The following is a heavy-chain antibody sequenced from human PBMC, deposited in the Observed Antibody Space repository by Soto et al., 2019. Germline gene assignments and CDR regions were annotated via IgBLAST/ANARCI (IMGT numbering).Heavy chain of an antibody. CDR3: ASSYGAFDY. J-gene: IGHJ4*02. Sequence: SETLSLTCTVSGGSIRSYYLNWIRQPPGKGLEWIGYVYYSGNTNYNPSLKSRVTISVDTSKNQFSLKLSSVTAADTAVYYCASSYGAFDYWGQGNMVTVSS. CDR1: GGSIRSYY. V-gene: IGHV4-59*12. D-gene: IGHD4-17*01. CDR2: VYYSGNT.